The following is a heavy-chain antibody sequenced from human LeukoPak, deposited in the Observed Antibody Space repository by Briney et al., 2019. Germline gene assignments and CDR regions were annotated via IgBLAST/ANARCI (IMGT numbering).Heavy chain of an antibody. CDR1: GGSISSSSYY. D-gene: IGHD4/OR15-4a*01. Sequence: SETLSLTCTVSGGSISSSSYYWGWIRQPPGKGLEWIGSIYYSGSTYYNPSLKSRVTISVDTSKNQFSLKLSSVTAADTAVYCARDYGGATSYYYYYMDVWGKGTTVTISS. CDR2: IYYSGST. CDR3: ARDYGGATSYYYYYMDV. V-gene: IGHV4-39*07. J-gene: IGHJ6*03.